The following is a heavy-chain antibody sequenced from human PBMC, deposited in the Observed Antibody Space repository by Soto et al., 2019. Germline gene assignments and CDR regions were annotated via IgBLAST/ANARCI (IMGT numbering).Heavy chain of an antibody. D-gene: IGHD4-17*01. CDR1: GGSLSNYG. CDR3: ARGDATKIVVTTYYAMDV. V-gene: IGHV1-69*12. CDR2: IIPVFGTA. Sequence: QVQLVQSGAEVKKPGSSVKVSCKASGGSLSNYGISWVRQAPGQGLEWMGGIIPVFGTANYAKKFQGRVTITADESTNIVYMDVTSLRSEDTAVYYRARGDATKIVVTTYYAMDVWGQGTTVTVSS. J-gene: IGHJ6*02.